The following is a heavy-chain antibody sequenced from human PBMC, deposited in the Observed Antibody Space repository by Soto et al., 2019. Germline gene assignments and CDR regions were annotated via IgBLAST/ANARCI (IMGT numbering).Heavy chain of an antibody. CDR3: ARDVTVMPPGEIYYNYALDV. CDR2: VWNDGSNE. V-gene: IGHV3-33*01. J-gene: IGHJ6*02. CDR1: GFTFNSYG. D-gene: IGHD2-21*02. Sequence: GGSLRLSCAASGFTFNSYGMHWVRQAPGKGLEWVAVVWNDGSNEYYADSVKGRFSVSRDSSKNTLYLQMNSLRVEDTAVYYCARDVTVMPPGEIYYNYALDVWGQGTTVTVSS.